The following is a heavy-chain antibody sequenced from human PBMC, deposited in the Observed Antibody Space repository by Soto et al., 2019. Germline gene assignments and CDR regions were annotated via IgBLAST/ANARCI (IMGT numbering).Heavy chain of an antibody. J-gene: IGHJ6*02. V-gene: IGHV1-8*01. CDR1: GYTFSDFY. CDR3: ARGNPFNYAGFDV. Sequence: ASVKVSCKASGYTFSDFYINWLRQAAGQGPEWMGWMNAKSGDTFSAQRLQGKFNMTWDTSLSTAYMEVGSLTSDDAAIYYCARGNPFNYAGFDVWGQGTTVTVS. D-gene: IGHD3-16*01. CDR2: MNAKSGDT.